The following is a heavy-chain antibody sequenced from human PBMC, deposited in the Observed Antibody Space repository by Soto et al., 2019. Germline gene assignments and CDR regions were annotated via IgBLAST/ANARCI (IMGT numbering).Heavy chain of an antibody. CDR3: ARECTKMGITIVSSTYYYYYGMDV. CDR2: INAGNGNT. D-gene: IGHD3-3*01. CDR1: GYTFTIYA. Sequence: GASVKVSCKASGYTFTIYAMHWVRQAPGQRLEWMGWINAGNGNTKYSQKFQGRVTITRDTSASTAYMELSSLRSEDTAVYYCARECTKMGITIVSSTYYYYYGMDVWGQGTTVTVSS. V-gene: IGHV1-3*01. J-gene: IGHJ6*02.